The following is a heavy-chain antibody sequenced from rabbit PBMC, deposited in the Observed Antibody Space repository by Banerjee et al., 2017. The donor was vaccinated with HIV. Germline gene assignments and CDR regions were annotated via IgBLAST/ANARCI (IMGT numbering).Heavy chain of an antibody. CDR2: INTSSGNT. CDR1: GFSFTNKYV. V-gene: IGHV1S45*01. Sequence: QEQLVESGGDLVKPEGSLTLTRTASGFSFTNKYVMCWVRQAPGKGLEWIACINTSSGNTVYASWAKGRFTISKTSSTTVTLQMTSLTAADTATYFCARVYDDYGDLDLWGQGTLVTVS. D-gene: IGHD2-1*01. CDR3: ARVYDDYGDLDL. J-gene: IGHJ4*01.